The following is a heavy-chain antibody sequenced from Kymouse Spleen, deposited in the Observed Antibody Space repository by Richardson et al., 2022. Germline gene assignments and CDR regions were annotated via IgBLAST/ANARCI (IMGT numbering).Heavy chain of an antibody. CDR2: ISYDGSNK. V-gene: IGHV3-30*18. J-gene: IGHJ4*02. CDR1: GFTFSSYG. CDR3: AKRLTGTTNY. Sequence: QVQLVESGGGVVQPGRSLRLSCAASGFTFSSYGMHWVRQAPGKGLEWVAVISYDGSNKYYADSVKGRFTISRDNSKNTLYLQMNSLRAEDTAVYYCAKRLTGTTNYWGQGTLVTVSS. D-gene: IGHD1-7*01.